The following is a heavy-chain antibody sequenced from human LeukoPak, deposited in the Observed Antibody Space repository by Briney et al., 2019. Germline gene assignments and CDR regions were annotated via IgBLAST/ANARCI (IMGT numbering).Heavy chain of an antibody. CDR1: GFIFSGYG. D-gene: IGHD3-22*01. Sequence: GGSLRLSCAASGFIFSGYGMNWVRQAPGKGLEWVAVIWYDGSTKYYAESVKGRFTISRDNSKNTLYLQMNSLRAEDTAVYYCASNYDSSGYLHFDYWGQGTLVTVSS. J-gene: IGHJ4*02. CDR2: IWYDGSTK. V-gene: IGHV3-33*01. CDR3: ASNYDSSGYLHFDY.